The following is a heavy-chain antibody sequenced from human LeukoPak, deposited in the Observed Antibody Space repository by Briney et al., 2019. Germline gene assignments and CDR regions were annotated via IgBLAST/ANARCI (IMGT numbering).Heavy chain of an antibody. Sequence: PSETLSLTCTVSGGSISSSSYYWGWIRQPPGKGLEWIGSIYYSGSTYYNPSLKSRVTISVDTSKNQFSLKLSSVTAADTAVYYCARLVGFWSGYGPVYYFDYWGQGTLVTVSS. CDR3: ARLVGFWSGYGPVYYFDY. CDR1: GGSISSSSYY. CDR2: IYYSGST. V-gene: IGHV4-39*01. D-gene: IGHD3-3*01. J-gene: IGHJ4*02.